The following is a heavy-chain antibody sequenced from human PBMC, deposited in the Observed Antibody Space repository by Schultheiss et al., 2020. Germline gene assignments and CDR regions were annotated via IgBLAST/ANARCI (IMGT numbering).Heavy chain of an antibody. Sequence: GGSLRLSCAASGFTFDDYAMHWVRQAPGKGLEWVSGISWNSGSIGYADSVKGRFTISRDNAKNSLYLQMNSLRAEDTALYYCARVQGAARSYYYYYYGMDVWGQGTTVTVSS. D-gene: IGHD6-6*01. CDR3: ARVQGAARSYYYYYYGMDV. J-gene: IGHJ6*02. CDR1: GFTFDDYA. CDR2: ISWNSGSI. V-gene: IGHV3-9*01.